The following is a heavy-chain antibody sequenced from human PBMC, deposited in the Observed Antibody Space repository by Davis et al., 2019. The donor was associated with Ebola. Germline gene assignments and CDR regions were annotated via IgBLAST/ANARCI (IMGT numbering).Heavy chain of an antibody. CDR1: GYTFIDYG. D-gene: IGHD1-1*01. V-gene: IGHV1-18*04. Sequence: ASVKVSCKASGYTFIDYGISWVRQAPGQGLEWMGWINPHNGNTNYAQNVQGRVIMTSDTATTTAYMEVGSLRSDDTAVYYCARAQFPTTSDHWGQGTLVTVSS. CDR2: INPHNGNT. CDR3: ARAQFPTTSDH. J-gene: IGHJ4*02.